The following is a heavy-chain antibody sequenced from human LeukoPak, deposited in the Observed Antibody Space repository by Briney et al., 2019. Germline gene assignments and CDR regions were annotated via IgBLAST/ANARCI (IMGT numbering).Heavy chain of an antibody. V-gene: IGHV4-4*07. Sequence: SETLSLTCTVSGGSISTYYWSWIRQPAGKGLEWIGRIYTSGSTNYNPSLKSRVTISVDTSKSQFSLKLSSVTAADTAVYYCARDRVVGATLHAFDIWGQGTMVTVSS. CDR1: GGSISTYY. CDR2: IYTSGST. CDR3: ARDRVVGATLHAFDI. J-gene: IGHJ3*02. D-gene: IGHD1-26*01.